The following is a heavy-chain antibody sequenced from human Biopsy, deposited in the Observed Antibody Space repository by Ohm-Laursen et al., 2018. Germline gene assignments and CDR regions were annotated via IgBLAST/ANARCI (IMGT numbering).Heavy chain of an antibody. V-gene: IGHV3-33*01. Sequence: SLRLSCAASGFIFKSYGMHWVRQAPGKGLEWVALIWYDGSDQYYADSVKGRFTISRDNSKNTLYLHMNSLRAADTAVYYCARDRYYGSENYFSHYNMDVWGQGTTVTVSS. CDR1: GFIFKSYG. CDR2: IWYDGSDQ. J-gene: IGHJ6*03. CDR3: ARDRYYGSENYFSHYNMDV. D-gene: IGHD3-10*01.